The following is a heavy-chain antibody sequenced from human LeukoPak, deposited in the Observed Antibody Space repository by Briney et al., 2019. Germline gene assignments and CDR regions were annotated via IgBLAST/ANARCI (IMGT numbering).Heavy chain of an antibody. Sequence: KASETLSLTCTVSGGSISSSSYYWGWIRQPPGKGLEWIGSIYYSGSTYYNPSLKSRVTISVDTSKNQFSLKLSSVTAADTAVYYCARGDSIAAAGVFDHWGQGTLVTVSS. D-gene: IGHD6-13*01. J-gene: IGHJ4*02. V-gene: IGHV4-39*01. CDR1: GGSISSSSYY. CDR3: ARGDSIAAAGVFDH. CDR2: IYYSGST.